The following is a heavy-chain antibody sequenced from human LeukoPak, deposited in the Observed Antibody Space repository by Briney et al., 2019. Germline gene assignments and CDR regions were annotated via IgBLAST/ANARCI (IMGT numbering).Heavy chain of an antibody. CDR2: IYTSGST. Sequence: SETLSLTCTVSGGSIRSGSYYWSWIRQPAGKGLEWIGRIYTSGSTNYNPSLKSRVTISGDTSKNQFSLKLSSVTAADTAVYYCALCGHESSGYRVDYWGQGTLVTVSS. V-gene: IGHV4-61*02. CDR3: ALCGHESSGYRVDY. CDR1: GGSIRSGSYY. J-gene: IGHJ4*02. D-gene: IGHD3-22*01.